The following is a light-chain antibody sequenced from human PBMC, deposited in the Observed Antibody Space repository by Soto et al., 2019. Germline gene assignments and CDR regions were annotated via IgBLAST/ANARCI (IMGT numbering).Light chain of an antibody. CDR1: QEIRNY. V-gene: IGKV1-27*01. J-gene: IGKJ3*01. CDR3: QKYNSAPLP. CDR2: GAS. Sequence: DIQMTQSPSSLSASVGDRVTITCRASQEIRNYLAWYQQKPGKVPKLLIYGASSLQSGVPSRFSGSGSGTDFTLTISSLQPEDVASYYCQKYNSAPLPFGPGTKVDIK.